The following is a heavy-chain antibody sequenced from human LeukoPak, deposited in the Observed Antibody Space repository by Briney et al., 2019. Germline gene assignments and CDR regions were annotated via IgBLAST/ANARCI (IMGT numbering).Heavy chain of an antibody. D-gene: IGHD2-15*01. CDR1: GFSLSTSGVG. CDR3: AHTVTYSLGDAFDI. J-gene: IGHJ3*02. Sequence: SGPTLVKPTQTLTLTCTFSGFSLSTSGVGVGWFRQPPRKSLEWLALIYWDDAKRYSPSLKNRLTITQDTSNKQVVLTMTNMDPVDTATYYCAHTVTYSLGDAFDIWGQGTMVTVSS. V-gene: IGHV2-5*02. CDR2: IYWDDAK.